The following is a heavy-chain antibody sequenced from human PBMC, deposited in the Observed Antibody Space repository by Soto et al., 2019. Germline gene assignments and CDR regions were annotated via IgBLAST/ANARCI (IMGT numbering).Heavy chain of an antibody. CDR1: GDSTFSGTYY. CDR3: VHVESVAYQFDS. Sequence: QLQVQESGPGLVKPSETLSLTCTVSGDSTFSGTYYWAWIRQPPGKGLAWIGTISYSWSTCYNPSLRSRVTISVDASKNQFSLQLGSVTAADTAVYYCVHVESVAYQFDSWGQGTLVTVSA. J-gene: IGHJ4*02. CDR2: ISYSWST. V-gene: IGHV4-39*01.